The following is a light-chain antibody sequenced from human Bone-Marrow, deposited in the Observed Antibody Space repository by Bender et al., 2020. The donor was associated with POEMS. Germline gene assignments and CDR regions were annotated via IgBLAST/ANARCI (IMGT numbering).Light chain of an antibody. CDR3: HSRETFDRRRGL. CDR2: SEN. V-gene: IGLV3-19*01. CDR1: SLGGYF. Sequence: SSELTQDPAVSVALGQTVRITCQGESLGGYFPSWYRQKPRQAPVLVLYSENERHPGIPDRISGSSSGDTASLIITGAQAEDEADYYCHSRETFDRRRGLFGGGTKVTVL. J-gene: IGLJ3*02.